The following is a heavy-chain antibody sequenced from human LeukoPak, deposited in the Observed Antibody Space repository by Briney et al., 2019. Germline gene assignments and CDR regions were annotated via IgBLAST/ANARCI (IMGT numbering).Heavy chain of an antibody. V-gene: IGHV3-33*08. Sequence: GGSLRLSCAASGFTFSSYSMNWVRQAPGKGLEWVAVIWYDESNEYYADSVKGRFIISRNNSKNTLYLEMSSLRAEDTAVYYCAREQSVFDNWLDPWGQGTLVTVSS. D-gene: IGHD6-19*01. CDR2: IWYDESNE. CDR1: GFTFSSYS. J-gene: IGHJ5*02. CDR3: AREQSVFDNWLDP.